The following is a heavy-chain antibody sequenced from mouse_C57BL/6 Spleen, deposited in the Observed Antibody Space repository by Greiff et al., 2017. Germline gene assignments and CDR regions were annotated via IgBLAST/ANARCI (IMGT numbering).Heavy chain of an antibody. D-gene: IGHD1-1*01. CDR3: ARENYGTLYAMDY. CDR2: IDPSDSYT. CDR1: GYTFTSYW. Sequence: VQLQQPGAELVMPGASVKLSCTASGYTFTSYWMHWVKQRPGQGLEWIGEIDPSDSYTNYNQTFKGKSTLTVDKSSSTAYMQLSSLTSEDSAVYYCARENYGTLYAMDYWGQGTSVTVSS. J-gene: IGHJ4*01. V-gene: IGHV1-69*01.